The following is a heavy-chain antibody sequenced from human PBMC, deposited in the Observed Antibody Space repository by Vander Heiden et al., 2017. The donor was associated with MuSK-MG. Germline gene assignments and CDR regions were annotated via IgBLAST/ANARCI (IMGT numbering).Heavy chain of an antibody. J-gene: IGHJ3*02. CDR1: GYTFTSYG. CDR2: ISAYNGNT. D-gene: IGHD5-18*01. V-gene: IGHV1-18*01. Sequence: QVQLVQSGAEVKKPGASVKVSCKASGYTFTSYGISWVRQAAGQGLEWMGWISAYNGNTNYAQKLQGRVTMTTDTSTSTAYMELRSLRSDDTAVYYCARDSFWDGTAMGSYDAFDIWGQGTMVTVSS. CDR3: ARDSFWDGTAMGSYDAFDI.